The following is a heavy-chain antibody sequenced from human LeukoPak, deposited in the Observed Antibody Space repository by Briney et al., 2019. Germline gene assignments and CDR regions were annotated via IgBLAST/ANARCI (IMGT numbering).Heavy chain of an antibody. Sequence: GGSLRPSCAASGFTFSSYAMSWARQAPGKGLEWVSVISGSGKNTYYADSVKGRFTISRDNSKNTLYLQMNSLRAEDTAVYYCAKMPVSYSSGWSNFDYWGQGNLVTVSS. J-gene: IGHJ4*02. V-gene: IGHV3-23*01. CDR1: GFTFSSYA. D-gene: IGHD6-19*01. CDR2: ISGSGKNT. CDR3: AKMPVSYSSGWSNFDY.